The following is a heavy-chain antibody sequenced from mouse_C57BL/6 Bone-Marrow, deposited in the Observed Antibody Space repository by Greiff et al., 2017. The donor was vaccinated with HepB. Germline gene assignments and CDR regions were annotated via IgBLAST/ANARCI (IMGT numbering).Heavy chain of an antibody. CDR1: GYTFTSYW. D-gene: IGHD1-1*01. J-gene: IGHJ4*01. CDR3: ATSTTVPDYYAMDY. V-gene: IGHV1-72*01. CDR2: IDPNSGGT. Sequence: QVQLQQPGAELVKPGASVKLSCKASGYTFTSYWMHWVKQRPGRGLEWIGRIDPNSGGTKYNEKFKSKATLTVDKPSSTAYMQLSSLTSEDSAVYYCATSTTVPDYYAMDYWGQGTSVTVSS.